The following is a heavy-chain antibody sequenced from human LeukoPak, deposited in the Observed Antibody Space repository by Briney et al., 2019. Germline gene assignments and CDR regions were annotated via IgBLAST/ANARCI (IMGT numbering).Heavy chain of an antibody. D-gene: IGHD3-16*01. CDR2: IYTSGST. J-gene: IGHJ5*02. V-gene: IGHV4-4*07. CDR3: ATMYYVSKRFEP. CDR1: GGSISSYY. Sequence: PSETLSLTCTVSGGSISSYYWSWIREPAGKGLEWIGRIYTSGSTNYNPSLKSRVTISVDTSKNQFSLKLSSVTAADTAVYYCATMYYVSKRFEPWGQGTLVTVSS.